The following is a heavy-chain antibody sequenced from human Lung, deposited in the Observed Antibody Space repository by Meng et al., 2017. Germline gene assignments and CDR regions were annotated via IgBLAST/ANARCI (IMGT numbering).Heavy chain of an antibody. D-gene: IGHD4-11*01. Sequence: QVQGQQWGAGLFKPSDTVSLTCVVSGGSISDYYWSWIRRPPGKGLEWIGEINHSGSPNYNPSLESRATISVDTSQNILALKLSSVTAADSAVYXCARGPTTMAHDFDYWGQGTLVTVSS. V-gene: IGHV4-34*01. CDR1: GGSISDYY. CDR3: ARGPTTMAHDFDY. CDR2: INHSGSP. J-gene: IGHJ4*02.